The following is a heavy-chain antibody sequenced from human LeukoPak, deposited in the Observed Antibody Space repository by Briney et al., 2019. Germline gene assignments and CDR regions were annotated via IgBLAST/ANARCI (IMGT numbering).Heavy chain of an antibody. CDR1: GFTFSSYW. CDR2: IKKDGSEK. Sequence: PGGSLRLSCAASGFTFSSYWMSWVRQAPGKGLEWVANIKKDGSEKYYVDSVKGRFTISRDNAKNSLYLQMNSLRAEDTAVYYCAIIYLIVGATTFDYWGQGTLVTVSS. J-gene: IGHJ4*02. CDR3: AIIYLIVGATTFDY. V-gene: IGHV3-7*01. D-gene: IGHD1-26*01.